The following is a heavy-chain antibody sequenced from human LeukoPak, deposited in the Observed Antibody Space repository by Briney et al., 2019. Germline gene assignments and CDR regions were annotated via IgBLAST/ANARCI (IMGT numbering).Heavy chain of an antibody. CDR1: GFTFSSYA. CDR3: ASDYGDYRVG. D-gene: IGHD4-17*01. V-gene: IGHV3-30*02. Sequence: QSGGSLRLSCAASGFTFSSYAMSWVRQAPGKGLEWVAFIRYDGSNKYYADSVKGRFTISRDNSKNTLYLQMNSLRAEDTAVYYCASDYGDYRVGWGQGTLVTVSS. CDR2: IRYDGSNK. J-gene: IGHJ4*02.